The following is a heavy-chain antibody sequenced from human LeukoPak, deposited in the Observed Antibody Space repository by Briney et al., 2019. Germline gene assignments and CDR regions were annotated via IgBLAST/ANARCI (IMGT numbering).Heavy chain of an antibody. V-gene: IGHV4-34*01. D-gene: IGHD3-22*01. J-gene: IGHJ4*02. Sequence: TSETLSLTCAVYGGSFSGYYWSWILQPPGKGLEWIGEINHSGSTNYNPSLKSRVTISVDTSKNQFSLKLSSVTAADTAVYYCARLGIYYDSSGYYNYFDYWGQGTLVTVSS. CDR2: INHSGST. CDR3: ARLGIYYDSSGYYNYFDY. CDR1: GGSFSGYY.